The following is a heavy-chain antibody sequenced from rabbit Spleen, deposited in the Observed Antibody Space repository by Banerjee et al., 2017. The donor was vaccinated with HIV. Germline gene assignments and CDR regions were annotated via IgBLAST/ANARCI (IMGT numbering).Heavy chain of an antibody. D-gene: IGHD1-1*01. CDR3: ARDLDGVIGWNFGW. V-gene: IGHV1S45*01. J-gene: IGHJ4*01. CDR1: EFSFSRDYV. CDR2: IDTGSSGFT. Sequence: QEQLVESGGGLFQPGGSLALTCQASEFSFSRDYVMCWVRQAPGKGLEWIVCIDTGSSGFTYFASWAKGRFTISKTSSTTVTLQMTSLTAADTATYFCARDLDGVIGWNFGWWGPGTLVTVS.